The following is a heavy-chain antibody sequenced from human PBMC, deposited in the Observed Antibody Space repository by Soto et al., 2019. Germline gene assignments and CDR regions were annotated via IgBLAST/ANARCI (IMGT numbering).Heavy chain of an antibody. D-gene: IGHD2-2*01. J-gene: IGHJ4*02. V-gene: IGHV3-66*01. CDR1: GFTVSSYH. CDR3: ARVPRRRYHFFDY. Sequence: EVQLVESGGGLVQPGGSLRLSCAASGFTVSSYHMSWVRQAPGKGLEWVSVLYSAGSADFADSVKGRFTISRDNSKNTLYLQMGKLEAGDTGVDFFARVPRRRYHFFDYLGPGTLVTVFS. CDR2: LYSAGSA.